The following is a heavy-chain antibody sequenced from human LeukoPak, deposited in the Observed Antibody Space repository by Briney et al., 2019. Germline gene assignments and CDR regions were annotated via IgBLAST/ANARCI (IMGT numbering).Heavy chain of an antibody. D-gene: IGHD3-22*01. Sequence: GTSLRLSCVASGFTFSGYAMHWVRQAPGKGLEWVAVISYDGSNKYYADSVKGRFTLSRDNSMNTLYLQMNSLRDEDTAVYYCARSRGATGFYWVDYWGQGTLVTVSS. J-gene: IGHJ4*02. CDR3: ARSRGATGFYWVDY. CDR2: ISYDGSNK. CDR1: GFTFSGYA. V-gene: IGHV3-30*04.